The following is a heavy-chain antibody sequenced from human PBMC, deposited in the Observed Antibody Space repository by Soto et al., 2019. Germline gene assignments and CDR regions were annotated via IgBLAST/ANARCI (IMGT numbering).Heavy chain of an antibody. Sequence: QVHLVQSGAEVEKPGASVQVSCKAYGYTFTDYGIRWVRQAPGQGLQWMGWITAFNGNTKYAQQFQGRVTMTTDTSTSTAYMELRSLESDDTAVYYCARISQRDFWSGYYYFFDYWGQGTLVTVSS. CDR1: GYTFTDYG. J-gene: IGHJ4*02. CDR2: ITAFNGNT. D-gene: IGHD3-3*01. V-gene: IGHV1-18*01. CDR3: ARISQRDFWSGYYYFFDY.